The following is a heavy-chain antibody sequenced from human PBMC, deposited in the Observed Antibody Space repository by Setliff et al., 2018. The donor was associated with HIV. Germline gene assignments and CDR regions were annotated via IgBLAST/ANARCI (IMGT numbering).Heavy chain of an antibody. CDR2: ISGSGIST. CDR3: AKDPIFGVVTYYYYYMDV. Sequence: GGSLRLSCAASGFTFSSHAMTWVRQAPGQGLEWVSIISGSGISTYYADSVKGRFTISRDNSKNTLYLQMNSLRAEDTAVYYCAKDPIFGVVTYYYYYMDVWGKGTTVTVSS. CDR1: GFTFSSHA. D-gene: IGHD3-3*01. V-gene: IGHV3-23*01. J-gene: IGHJ6*03.